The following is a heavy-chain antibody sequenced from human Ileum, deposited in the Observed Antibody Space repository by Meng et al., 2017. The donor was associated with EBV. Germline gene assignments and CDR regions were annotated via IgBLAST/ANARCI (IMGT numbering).Heavy chain of an antibody. V-gene: IGHV4-34*01. Sequence: QVRRLEWGAGLLKPSETLSLACAVYGGSFSGYYWSVIRQPPGKGLGWIGEINHSGSTNYNPSLKSRVTISVDTSKNQFSLKLSSVTAADTAVYYCARGNKVSDRGFDYWGQGTLVTVSS. CDR3: ARGNKVSDRGFDY. D-gene: IGHD3-10*01. CDR2: INHSGST. CDR1: GGSFSGYY. J-gene: IGHJ4*02.